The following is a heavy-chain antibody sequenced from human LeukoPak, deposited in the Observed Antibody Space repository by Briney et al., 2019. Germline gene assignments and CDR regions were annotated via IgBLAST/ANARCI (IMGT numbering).Heavy chain of an antibody. Sequence: PGGSLRLSCAASGFTFSSYAMSWARQAPGKGLEWVSAISGSGGSTYYADSVKGRFTISRDNSKNTLYLQMNSLRAEDTAVYYCAKAKLLWFGESLDYWGQGTLVTVSS. CDR1: GFTFSSYA. D-gene: IGHD3-10*01. V-gene: IGHV3-23*01. CDR3: AKAKLLWFGESLDY. CDR2: ISGSGGST. J-gene: IGHJ4*02.